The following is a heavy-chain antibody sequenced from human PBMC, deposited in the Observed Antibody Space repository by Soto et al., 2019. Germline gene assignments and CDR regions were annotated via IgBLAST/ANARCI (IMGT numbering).Heavy chain of an antibody. CDR1: EITFSSNA. CDR3: AKAGDSGYESSGYYYYGMDV. CDR2: ISGSGGST. D-gene: IGHD5-12*01. J-gene: IGHJ6*02. V-gene: IGHV3-23*01. Sequence: GRPRRLSFAASEITFSSNAMSWVARSPGKGRDWVSAISGSGGSTYYGASVKGRFTISRDNSKNTLYLQMNSLRAEDTAVYYCAKAGDSGYESSGYYYYGMDVWGQGTTVTVSS.